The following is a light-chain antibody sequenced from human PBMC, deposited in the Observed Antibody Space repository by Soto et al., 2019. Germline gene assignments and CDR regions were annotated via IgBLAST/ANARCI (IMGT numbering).Light chain of an antibody. V-gene: IGKV3-15*01. Sequence: IVMSQSPSALSVTPGESATLSCRASQSVSSNLAWHQQKPGQAPRILMYDASTRATGISARFSGSGSGTEFTLTISSLQSEDFAVYYCQQYHNRPITFGQGARLEI. CDR1: QSVSSN. CDR2: DAS. CDR3: QQYHNRPIT. J-gene: IGKJ5*01.